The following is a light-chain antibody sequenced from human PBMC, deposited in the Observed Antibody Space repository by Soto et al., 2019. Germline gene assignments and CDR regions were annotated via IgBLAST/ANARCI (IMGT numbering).Light chain of an antibody. Sequence: EIVLTQSPATLSLSPGERATLSCRVSQSIGSYLVWYQQKPGQAPRLLIYDASNRATGIPARFSGSGSGTDFTLTISSLEPEDFAVYYCQQRIHWPLFTFGPGTKVDIK. V-gene: IGKV3-11*01. CDR3: QQRIHWPLFT. CDR2: DAS. J-gene: IGKJ3*01. CDR1: QSIGSY.